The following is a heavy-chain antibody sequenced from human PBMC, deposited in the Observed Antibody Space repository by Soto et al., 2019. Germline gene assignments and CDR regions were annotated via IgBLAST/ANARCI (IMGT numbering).Heavy chain of an antibody. CDR1: GFTFSSYG. D-gene: IGHD2-2*01. CDR3: AKFYCISTMCQAPAAKSTGGFEI. CDR2: ISGSGVST. Sequence: EPQLLESGGGLGHPGGSLRLFCAASGFTFSSYGMSWVRQAPGKGLEWVAAISGSGVSTYYADSVRGRSTISRDNSKKTVDLQMNSLRAEDTAVYYCAKFYCISTMCQAPAAKSTGGFEIWGQGTLVTVSS. V-gene: IGHV3-23*01. J-gene: IGHJ3*02.